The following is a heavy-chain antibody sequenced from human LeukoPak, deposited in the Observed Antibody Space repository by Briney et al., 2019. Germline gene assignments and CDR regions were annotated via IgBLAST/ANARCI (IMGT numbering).Heavy chain of an antibody. D-gene: IGHD1-7*01. CDR3: ARESTGTTPFDY. CDR1: GYTFTSYG. V-gene: IGHV1-18*01. Sequence: ASVKVSCKASGYTFTSYGISWVRPAPGQGLEWMGWISAYNGNTNYAQKLQGRVTMTTDTSTSTAYMELRSLRSDDTAVYYCARESTGTTPFDYWGQGTLVTVSS. CDR2: ISAYNGNT. J-gene: IGHJ4*02.